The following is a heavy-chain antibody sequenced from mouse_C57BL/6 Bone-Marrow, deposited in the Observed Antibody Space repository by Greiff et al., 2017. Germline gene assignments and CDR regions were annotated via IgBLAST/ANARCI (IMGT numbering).Heavy chain of an antibody. D-gene: IGHD1-1*01. CDR2: IHPNSGST. Sequence: VKLQQPGAELVKPGASVKLSCKASGYTFTSYWMHWVKQRPGQGLEWIGMIHPNSGSTNYNEKFKSKATLTVDKSSSTAYMQLSSLTSEDSAVYYCARRGSTVADWYFDVWGTGTTVTVSS. CDR3: ARRGSTVADWYFDV. J-gene: IGHJ1*03. CDR1: GYTFTSYW. V-gene: IGHV1-64*01.